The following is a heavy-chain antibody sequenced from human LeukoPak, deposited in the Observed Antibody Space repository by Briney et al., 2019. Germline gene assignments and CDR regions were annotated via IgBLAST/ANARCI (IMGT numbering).Heavy chain of an antibody. V-gene: IGHV4-59*12. CDR1: GGSISSYY. J-gene: IGHJ6*03. D-gene: IGHD4-11*01. CDR2: IYYTGST. Sequence: SETLSLTCTVSGGSISSYYWSWIRQPPGKGLEWIGYIYYTGSTYYNPSLKSRVTISVDTSKNQFSLKLSSVTAADTAVYYCARDAVTTDYYYYMDVWGKGTTVTVSS. CDR3: ARDAVTTDYYYYMDV.